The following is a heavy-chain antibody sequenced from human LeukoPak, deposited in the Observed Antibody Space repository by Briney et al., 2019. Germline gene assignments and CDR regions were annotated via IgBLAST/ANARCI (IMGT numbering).Heavy chain of an antibody. J-gene: IGHJ4*02. CDR1: GYTFTGYY. V-gene: IGHV1-2*02. CDR2: INPNSGGT. Sequence: ASVKVSCKASGYTFTGYYMHWLRQAPGQGLEWVGWINPNSGGTNYAQKFQGRVTMTRDTSISTAYMELSRLRSDDTAVYYCARGLYYYGSGSYAGGYWGQGTLVTVSS. D-gene: IGHD3-10*01. CDR3: ARGLYYYGSGSYAGGY.